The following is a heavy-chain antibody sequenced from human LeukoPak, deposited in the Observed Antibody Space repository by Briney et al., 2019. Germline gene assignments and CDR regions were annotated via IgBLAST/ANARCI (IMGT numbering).Heavy chain of an antibody. CDR3: ARSNKGSDY. CDR1: GFTFSSSV. Sequence: GGSLRLSCAASGFTFSSSVMSWVRQAPGKGLEWVSSIGGSGGDTYYADSVKGRFTISRDNSKNTLHLQMNSLRAEDTAVYYCARSNKGSDYWGQGTLVTVSS. V-gene: IGHV3-23*01. D-gene: IGHD2-8*01. CDR2: IGGSGGDT. J-gene: IGHJ4*02.